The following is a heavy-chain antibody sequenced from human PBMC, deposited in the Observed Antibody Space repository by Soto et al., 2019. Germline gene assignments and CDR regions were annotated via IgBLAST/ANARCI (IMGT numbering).Heavy chain of an antibody. CDR3: ASKYSSGGDWDFDL. CDR2: ISGIVSNI. CDR1: RFSLSDYV. V-gene: IGHV3-23*01. J-gene: IGHJ2*01. D-gene: IGHD2-15*01. Sequence: EVQLLESGGGLVQPGGSLRLSCEASRFSLSDYVMSWVRQAPGKGLEWVSAISGIVSNIFYTYFVKGRFTLSSDSSKNTLYLEMKRLRVEDTAVSYCASKYSSGGDWDFDLWGRGTQVTVSS.